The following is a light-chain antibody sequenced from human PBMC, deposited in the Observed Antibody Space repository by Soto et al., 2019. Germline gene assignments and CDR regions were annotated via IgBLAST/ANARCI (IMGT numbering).Light chain of an antibody. V-gene: IGKV3-20*01. CDR3: QLHDDNSHAT. J-gene: IGKJ2*01. CDR1: QSVSSSY. Sequence: EIVLTQSPGTLSLSPGERATLSCRASQSVSSSYLAWYQQKPGQAPRLLIYGASSMATGIPDRFSGSGSGTDFTLTISRLEPEDFATYYCQLHDDNSHATFGQGTKVEIK. CDR2: GAS.